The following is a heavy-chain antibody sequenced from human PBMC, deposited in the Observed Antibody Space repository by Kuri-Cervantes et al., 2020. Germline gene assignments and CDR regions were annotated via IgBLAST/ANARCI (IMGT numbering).Heavy chain of an antibody. Sequence: SQTLSLTCAVYGGSFSGYYWSWIRQPPGKGLEWIGEINHSGSTNYNPSLKSRVTISVETSKNQFSLKLSSVTAADTAVYYCARDGVKLLWFGESYYYGMDNWGQGTMVTVSS. CDR2: INHSGST. D-gene: IGHD3-10*01. J-gene: IGHJ6*02. CDR3: ARDGVKLLWFGESYYYGMDN. CDR1: GGSFSGYY. V-gene: IGHV4-34*01.